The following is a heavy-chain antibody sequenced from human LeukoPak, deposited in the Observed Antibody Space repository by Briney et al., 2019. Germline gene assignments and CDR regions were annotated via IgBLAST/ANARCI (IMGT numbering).Heavy chain of an antibody. J-gene: IGHJ6*03. V-gene: IGHV4-4*07. D-gene: IGHD6-19*01. Sequence: SETLSLTCTVSGDPFNNFYWSWLRQSAGEGLEWIGRIYTTGSTNYNPSLKSRVTMSVDTSKNQFSLRLSSVTAADTAVYYCARGYSSGWYYVDAWGTGTTVTVSS. CDR2: IYTTGST. CDR1: GDPFNNFY. CDR3: ARGYSSGWYYVDA.